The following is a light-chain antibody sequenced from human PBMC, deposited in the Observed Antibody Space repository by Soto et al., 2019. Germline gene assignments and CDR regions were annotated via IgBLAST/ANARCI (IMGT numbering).Light chain of an antibody. Sequence: SYELTQPLSVSVALGQTSRITCGGNNIGSKNVHWYQQKPGQAPVLVMYRDSNRPSGIPERFSGSNSGNTATLTISRAQAGDEADYYCQVWDSSTAVFGGRTKLTVL. CDR3: QVWDSSTAV. CDR1: NIGSKN. V-gene: IGLV3-9*01. CDR2: RDS. J-gene: IGLJ2*01.